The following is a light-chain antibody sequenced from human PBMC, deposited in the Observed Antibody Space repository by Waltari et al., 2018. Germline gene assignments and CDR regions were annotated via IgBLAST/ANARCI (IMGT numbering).Light chain of an antibody. CDR3: QSADTSETYF. CDR1: TLSKHY. CDR2: KDS. Sequence: SYELTQPPSVSVSPGQTARISCSGNTLSKHYSYWYQQKPGQAPVLVMYKDSARPSGIPERFSGSSSGTTVTLTISGVQAEDEADYYCQSADTSETYFSGTGTKVTVL. V-gene: IGLV3-25*03. J-gene: IGLJ1*01.